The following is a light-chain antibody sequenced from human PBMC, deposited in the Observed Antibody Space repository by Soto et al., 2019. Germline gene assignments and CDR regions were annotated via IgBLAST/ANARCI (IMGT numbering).Light chain of an antibody. J-gene: IGLJ6*01. V-gene: IGLV2-8*01. CDR3: SSNAVSSNV. CDR1: SSDVGGYNY. CDR2: EVN. Sequence: QSVLTQPPSASGSPGQSVAISCTGTSSDVGGYNYVSWYQHHPGKAPKLMIYEVNKRPSGVPDRFSGSKSGNTASLTGSGLQDEDEADYYCSSNAVSSNVFGTGTKLTVL.